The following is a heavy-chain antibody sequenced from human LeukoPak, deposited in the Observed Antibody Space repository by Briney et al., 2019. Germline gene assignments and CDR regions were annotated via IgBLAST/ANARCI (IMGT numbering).Heavy chain of an antibody. CDR1: GFTFSSYW. V-gene: IGHV3-74*03. D-gene: IGHD2-2*03. CDR3: ARVDPKAPGDYS. CDR2: INSDGSST. J-gene: IGHJ4*02. Sequence: GGSLRLSCAASGFTFSSYWMHWVRQAPGKGLVWVSRINSDGSSTKYADSVKGRFTISRDNAKNTLYVQMNNLRAEDTAVYYCARVDPKAPGDYSWGRGTLVTVSS.